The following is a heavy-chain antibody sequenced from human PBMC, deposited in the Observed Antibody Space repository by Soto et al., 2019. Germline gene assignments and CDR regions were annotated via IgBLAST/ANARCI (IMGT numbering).Heavy chain of an antibody. D-gene: IGHD6-6*01. CDR1: GFTFSSYG. J-gene: IGHJ4*02. V-gene: IGHV3-30*18. CDR2: ISYDGSNK. CDR3: AKDQGSAVDY. Sequence: VGSLRLSCAASGFTFSSYGMHWVRQAPGKGLEWGAVISYDGSNKYYADSVKGRFTISRDNSKNTLYLQMNSLRAEDTAVYYCAKDQGSAVDYWGQGTLVTVSS.